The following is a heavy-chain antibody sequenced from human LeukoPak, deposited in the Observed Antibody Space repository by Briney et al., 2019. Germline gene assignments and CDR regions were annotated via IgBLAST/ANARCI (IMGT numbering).Heavy chain of an antibody. CDR3: AGSGGYYDSSGYYTTQADY. D-gene: IGHD3-22*01. Sequence: PSETLSLTCTVSGGSISSSSYYWGWIRQPPGKGLEWIGSIYYSGSTYYNPFLKSRVTISVDTSKNQFSLKLSSVTAADTAMYYCAGSGGYYDSSGYYTTQADYWGQGTLVTVSS. V-gene: IGHV4-39*01. J-gene: IGHJ4*02. CDR2: IYYSGST. CDR1: GGSISSSSYY.